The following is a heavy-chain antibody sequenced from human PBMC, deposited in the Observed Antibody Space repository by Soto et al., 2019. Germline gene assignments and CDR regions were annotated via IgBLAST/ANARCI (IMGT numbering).Heavy chain of an antibody. CDR3: ARDWAEITVFGVLNPSFGMDA. J-gene: IGHJ6*02. D-gene: IGHD3-3*01. Sequence: ASVKVSCKGSGYTFKAYAMHWVRQAPGHRLEWMGWINSGNGKTKYSQKFQDRVTITSDTSAKTAYMELRSLGSEDTAVYYCARDWAEITVFGVLNPSFGMDAWGQGTTVTVYS. CDR1: GYTFKAYA. V-gene: IGHV1-3*01. CDR2: INSGNGKT.